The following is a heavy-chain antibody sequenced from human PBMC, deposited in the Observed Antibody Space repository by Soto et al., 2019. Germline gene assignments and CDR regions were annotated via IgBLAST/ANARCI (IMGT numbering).Heavy chain of an antibody. CDR2: ISHDGSNT. CDR1: GFTFSAYG. J-gene: IGHJ4*02. CDR3: AKDTSYYSSRGYYVFDS. V-gene: IGHV3-30*18. Sequence: PGGSLRLCCAASGFTFSAYGIHWVRQAPGKWLEWVAVISHDGSNTNYADSVKVRFTFSRDNSKDTVYLQMNSLRAEYTAVYYCAKDTSYYSSRGYYVFDSWGQGT. D-gene: IGHD3-22*01.